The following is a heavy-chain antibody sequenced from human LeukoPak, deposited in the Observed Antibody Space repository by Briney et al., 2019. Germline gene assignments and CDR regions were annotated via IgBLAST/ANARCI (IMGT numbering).Heavy chain of an antibody. D-gene: IGHD2-2*01. V-gene: IGHV4-39*07. CDR3: ARAFKGGYCSSTSCYWYYYYYYMDV. J-gene: IGHJ6*03. CDR1: GGSISSSSYY. CDR2: IYHSGST. Sequence: SETLSLTCTVSGGSISSSSYYWGWIRQPPGKGLEWIGSIYHSGSTYYNPSLKSRVTISVDTSKNQFSLKLSSVTAADTAVYYCARAFKGGYCSSTSCYWYYYYYYMDVWGKGTTVTVSS.